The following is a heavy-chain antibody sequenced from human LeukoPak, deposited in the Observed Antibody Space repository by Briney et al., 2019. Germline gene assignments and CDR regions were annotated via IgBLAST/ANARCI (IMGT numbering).Heavy chain of an antibody. CDR1: GFTFSSYA. D-gene: IGHD3-22*01. V-gene: IGHV3-23*01. CDR3: AKDRIWYYYDSSGYYGDNFDY. CDR2: ISGSGGST. Sequence: GGSLRLSCAASGFTFSSYAMSWVCQAPGKGLEWVSAISGSGGSTYYADSVKGRFTISRDNSKNTLYLQMNSLRAEDTAVYYCAKDRIWYYYDSSGYYGDNFDYWGQGTLVTVSS. J-gene: IGHJ4*02.